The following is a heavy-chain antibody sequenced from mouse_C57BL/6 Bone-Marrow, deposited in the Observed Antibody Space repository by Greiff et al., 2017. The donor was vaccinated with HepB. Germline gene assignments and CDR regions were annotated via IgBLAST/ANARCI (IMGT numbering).Heavy chain of an antibody. V-gene: IGHV1-64*01. J-gene: IGHJ2*01. D-gene: IGHD1-1*01. CDR2: IHPNSGST. Sequence: VQLQQPGAELVKPGASVKLSCKASGYTFTSYWMHWVKQRPGQGLEWIGMIHPNSGSTNYNEKFKSKATLTVDKSSSTAYMQLSSLTSEDSAVYDCARVLLLRCDYWGQGTTLTVSS. CDR1: GYTFTSYW. CDR3: ARVLLLRCDY.